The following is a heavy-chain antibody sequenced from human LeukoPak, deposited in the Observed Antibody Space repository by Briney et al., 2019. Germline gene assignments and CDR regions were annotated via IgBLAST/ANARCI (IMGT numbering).Heavy chain of an antibody. CDR1: GASISSGGYS. Sequence: SQTLSLTCTVSGASISSGGYSWSWVRQHPGKGLEWIGCIYYTGSTYYNPSLERRLTISVATSNNQFSLKVTSVTAADTAVYFCARTITIFGALGYFDYWGQGTLVTVSS. D-gene: IGHD3-3*01. J-gene: IGHJ4*02. CDR3: ARTITIFGALGYFDY. CDR2: IYYTGST. V-gene: IGHV4-31*03.